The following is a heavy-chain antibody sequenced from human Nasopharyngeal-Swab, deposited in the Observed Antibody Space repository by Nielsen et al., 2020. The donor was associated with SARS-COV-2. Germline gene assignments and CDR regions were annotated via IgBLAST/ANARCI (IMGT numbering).Heavy chain of an antibody. CDR1: GFTFSSYA. CDR3: ASSSGMVQPYGMDA. CDR2: ISYDGSNK. V-gene: IGHV3-30*04. D-gene: IGHD3-10*01. Sequence: GESLKISCAASGFTFSSYAMHWVRQAPGKGLEWVAVISYDGSNKYYADSVKGRFTISRDNSKNTLYLQMNSLRAEDTAVYYCASSSGMVQPYGMDAWGQGTTVTVSS. J-gene: IGHJ6*02.